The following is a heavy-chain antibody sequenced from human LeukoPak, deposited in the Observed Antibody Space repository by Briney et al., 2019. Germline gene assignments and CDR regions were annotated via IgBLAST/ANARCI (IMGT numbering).Heavy chain of an antibody. Sequence: GGSLRLSCAASGFTFSSYAMSWVRQAPGKGLEWVSSISRSGGSPYYGDSVKGRFTISRDNSRNTLYLKMNSLRAEDTAVYYCAPNGCSGGNCLQTLDYWGQGPLVTVSS. CDR2: ISRSGGSP. CDR3: APNGCSGGNCLQTLDY. CDR1: GFTFSSYA. D-gene: IGHD2-15*01. V-gene: IGHV3-23*01. J-gene: IGHJ4*02.